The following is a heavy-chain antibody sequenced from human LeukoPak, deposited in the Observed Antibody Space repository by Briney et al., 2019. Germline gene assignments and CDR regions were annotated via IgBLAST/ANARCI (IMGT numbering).Heavy chain of an antibody. D-gene: IGHD2-8*01. CDR3: ARVEGVYDGY. CDR1: GFTFSYYS. CDR2: ISSSSSYI. J-gene: IGHJ4*02. Sequence: NPGGSLRLSCAASGFTFSYYSMNWVRQAPGKGLEWVSSISSSSSYIYYADSVKGRFTISRDNAKNSLYLQMNSLRAEDTAVYYCARVEGVYDGYWGQGTLVTVSS. V-gene: IGHV3-21*01.